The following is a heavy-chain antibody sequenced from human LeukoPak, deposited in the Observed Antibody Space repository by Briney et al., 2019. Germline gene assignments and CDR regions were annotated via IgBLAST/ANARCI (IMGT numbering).Heavy chain of an antibody. D-gene: IGHD3-16*02. CDR2: INHSGST. V-gene: IGHV4-34*01. CDR3: ASGVIPFDY. J-gene: IGHJ4*02. Sequence: PSETLSLTCAVYGGSFSGYYWSWIRQPPGKGLEWIGEINHSGSTSYNPSLKSRVTISVDTSKNQFSLKLSSVTAAGTAVYYCASGVIPFDYWGQGTLVTVSS. CDR1: GGSFSGYY.